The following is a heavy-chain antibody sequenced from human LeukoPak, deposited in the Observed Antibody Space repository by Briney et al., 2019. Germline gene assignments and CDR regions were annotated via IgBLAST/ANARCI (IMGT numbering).Heavy chain of an antibody. Sequence: SVKVSCKASGGTFSSYAISWVRQAPGQGLEWMGGIIPIFSTANYAQKFQGRVTITADESTSTAYMELSSLRSEDTAVYYCARVLPTGARWDAFDIWGQGTMVTVSS. CDR3: ARVLPTGARWDAFDI. D-gene: IGHD7-27*01. J-gene: IGHJ3*02. V-gene: IGHV1-69*01. CDR1: GGTFSSYA. CDR2: IIPIFSTA.